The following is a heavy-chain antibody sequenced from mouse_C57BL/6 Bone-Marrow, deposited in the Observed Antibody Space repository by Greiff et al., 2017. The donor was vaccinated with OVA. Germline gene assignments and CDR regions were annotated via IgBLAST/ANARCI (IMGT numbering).Heavy chain of an antibody. CDR2: IYPGDGDT. CDR1: GYAFSSYW. CDR3: ARRGGRLGRYAMDY. Sequence: QVQLKESGAELVKPGASVKISCKASGYAFSSYWMNWVKQRPGKGLEWIGQIYPGDGDTNYNGKFKGKATLTADKSSSTAYMQLSSLTSEDSAVYFCARRGGRLGRYAMDYWGQGTSVTVSS. J-gene: IGHJ4*01. D-gene: IGHD4-1*01. V-gene: IGHV1-80*01.